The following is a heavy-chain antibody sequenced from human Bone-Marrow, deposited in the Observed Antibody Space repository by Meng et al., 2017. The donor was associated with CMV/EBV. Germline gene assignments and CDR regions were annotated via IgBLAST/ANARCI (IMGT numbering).Heavy chain of an antibody. D-gene: IGHD2-2*02. V-gene: IGHV1-2*06. J-gene: IGHJ5*02. CDR1: YTFTGYY. CDR2: INPNSGGT. Sequence: YTFTGYYMRGVRQAPSQGLEWMGRINPNSGGTNYAQKFQGRVTMTRDTSISTAYMELSRLRSDDTAVYYCARTYCSSTSCYSVWFDPWGQGTLVTVSS. CDR3: ARTYCSSTSCYSVWFDP.